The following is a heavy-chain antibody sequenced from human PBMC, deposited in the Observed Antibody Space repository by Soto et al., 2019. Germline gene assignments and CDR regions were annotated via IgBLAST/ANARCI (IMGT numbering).Heavy chain of an antibody. CDR1: GYTFTSYG. V-gene: IGHV1-18*01. CDR3: ARLGPYSSSPLSNAFDI. J-gene: IGHJ3*02. CDR2: TSVYNGNT. D-gene: IGHD6-6*01. Sequence: VQLVQSGAEVKKPGASVTVSCEASGYTFTSYGISWVRQAPGQGLEWMGWTSVYNGNTNYAQKLQGRVTMTTDTSTNTAYMDLRSLRSDDTAVYYCARLGPYSSSPLSNAFDICGQGTMVTVSS.